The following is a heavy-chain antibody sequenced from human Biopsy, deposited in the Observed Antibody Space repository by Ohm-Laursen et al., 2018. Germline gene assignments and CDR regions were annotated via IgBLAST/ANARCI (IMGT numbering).Heavy chain of an antibody. CDR1: GFTLSDHN. CDR3: ARDVGSSGWYYYGMDV. V-gene: IGHV3-72*01. Sequence: SLRRSCAASGFTLSDHNMDWVRLAPGKGLEWVGRTRNNGKTYTKEYAASVKGRFTISRDDSKNSLYLQMNSLKTENTAVYFCARDVGSSGWYYYGMDVWGQGTTVTVSS. CDR2: TRNNGKTYTK. D-gene: IGHD6-19*01. J-gene: IGHJ6*02.